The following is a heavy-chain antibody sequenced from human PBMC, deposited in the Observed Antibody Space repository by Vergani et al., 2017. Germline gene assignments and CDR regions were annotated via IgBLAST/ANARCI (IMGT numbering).Heavy chain of an antibody. D-gene: IGHD6-19*01. CDR1: GFTFSDHY. V-gene: IGHV3-21*01. CDR2: ISSSSSYI. Sequence: EVQLVESGGGLVQPGGSLRLSCAASGFTFSDHYMNWVRQAPGKGLEWVSSISSSSSYIYYADSVKGRFTISRDNAKNSLYLQMNSLRAEDTAVYYCARDISSGWYGEKYNWFDPWGQGTLVTVSS. J-gene: IGHJ5*02. CDR3: ARDISSGWYGEKYNWFDP.